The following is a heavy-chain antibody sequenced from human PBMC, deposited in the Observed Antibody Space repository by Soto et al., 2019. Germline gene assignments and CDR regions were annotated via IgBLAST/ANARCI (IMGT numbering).Heavy chain of an antibody. CDR1: GFTFSSYA. Sequence: EVQLVESGGGLVQPGGSLRLSCAASGFTFSSYAMHWVRQAPGKGLEYVSAISSNGGSTYYANSVKGRFTISRDNSKNTLYLQMGSLRAEDMAVYYCARGVVVVTATYGIDVWGQGTTVTVSS. V-gene: IGHV3-64*01. D-gene: IGHD2-15*01. CDR3: ARGVVVVTATYGIDV. CDR2: ISSNGGST. J-gene: IGHJ6*02.